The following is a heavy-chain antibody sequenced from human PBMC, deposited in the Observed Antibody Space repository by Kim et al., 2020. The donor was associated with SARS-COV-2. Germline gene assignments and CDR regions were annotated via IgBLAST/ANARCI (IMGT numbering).Heavy chain of an antibody. CDR1: GYTFTSYA. D-gene: IGHD2-15*01. CDR2: INAGNGNT. Sequence: ASVKVSCKASGYTFTSYAMHWVRQAPGQRLEWMGWINAGNGNTKYSQKFQGRVTITRDTSASTAYMELSSLRSEDTAVYYCARGKELVVVAATPLDYWGQGTLVTVSS. V-gene: IGHV1-3*01. J-gene: IGHJ4*02. CDR3: ARGKELVVVAATPLDY.